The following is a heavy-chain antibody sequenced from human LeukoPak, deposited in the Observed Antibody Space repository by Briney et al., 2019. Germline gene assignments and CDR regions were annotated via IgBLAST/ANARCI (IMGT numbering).Heavy chain of an antibody. D-gene: IGHD1-26*01. CDR1: GGSISSGGYY. CDR2: IYYSGST. V-gene: IGHV4-39*01. J-gene: IGHJ4*02. Sequence: SETLSLTCTVSGGSISSGGYYWGWIRQPPGKGLEWIGSIYYSGSTYYNPSLKSRVTISVDTSKNQFSLKLSSLTAADTAVYYCARHGAGVDYWGQGTLVTVSS. CDR3: ARHGAGVDY.